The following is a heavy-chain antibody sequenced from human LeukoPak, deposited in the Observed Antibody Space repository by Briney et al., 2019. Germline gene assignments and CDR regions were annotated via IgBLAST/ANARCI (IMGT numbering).Heavy chain of an antibody. Sequence: SETLSLTCTVSGGSISSYYWSWIRQPPGKGLEWIGYINYSGSTNYNPSLKSRVTISVDTSKNQFSLKLSSVTAADTAVYYCACSEYNWFDPWGQGTLVTVSS. CDR2: INYSGST. V-gene: IGHV4-59*01. CDR3: ACSEYNWFDP. D-gene: IGHD3-10*01. CDR1: GGSISSYY. J-gene: IGHJ5*02.